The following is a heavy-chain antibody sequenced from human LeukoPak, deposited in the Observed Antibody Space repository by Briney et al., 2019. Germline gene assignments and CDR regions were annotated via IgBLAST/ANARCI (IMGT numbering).Heavy chain of an antibody. Sequence: ASVKVSCKASGGTFSSYAISWVRQAPGQGLEWMGGIIPIFGTANYAQKFQGRVTITTDESTSTAYMELSSLRSEDTAVYYCARSDLVDSNAHFVNYYYYYMDVWGKGTTVTVSS. J-gene: IGHJ6*03. CDR2: IIPIFGTA. CDR1: GGTFSSYA. D-gene: IGHD4-11*01. V-gene: IGHV1-69*05. CDR3: ARSDLVDSNAHFVNYYYYYMDV.